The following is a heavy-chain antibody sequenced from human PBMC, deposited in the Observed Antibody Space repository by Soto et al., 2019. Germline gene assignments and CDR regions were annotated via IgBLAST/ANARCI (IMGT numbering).Heavy chain of an antibody. CDR1: GFTFSSYA. J-gene: IGHJ4*02. V-gene: IGHV3-23*01. CDR3: AKDHSFRFTPLDY. Sequence: EVQLLESGGGLVQPGGSLRLSCAASGFTFSSYAMSWVRQAPGKGMEWVSAISGSGGSTYYADSVKGRFTISRDNSKYTLYLQMNSLRAEDTAVYYCAKDHSFRFTPLDYWGQGTLVTVSS. CDR2: ISGSGGST. D-gene: IGHD3-16*02.